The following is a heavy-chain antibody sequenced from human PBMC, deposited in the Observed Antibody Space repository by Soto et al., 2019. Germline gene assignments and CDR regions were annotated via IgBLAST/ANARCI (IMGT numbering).Heavy chain of an antibody. Sequence: QAQLRESGPGLVKPSDTLSLTCAVSGYSISGDNWWGWIRQSPGRGLEWIGYISSKFGYISSNGNTHYNPSLENRLTMSVDTSKNQFSLKLSSVTAVDTAVYYCARKTGGHAPFDDWGQGTLVTVSS. D-gene: IGHD2-8*02. V-gene: IGHV4-28*01. CDR3: ARKTGGHAPFDD. J-gene: IGHJ4*02. CDR2: ISSNGNT. CDR1: GYSISGDNW.